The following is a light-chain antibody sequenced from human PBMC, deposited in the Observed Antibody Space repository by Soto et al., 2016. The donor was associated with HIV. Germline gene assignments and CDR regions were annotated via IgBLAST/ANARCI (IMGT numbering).Light chain of an antibody. CDR2: AAS. CDR3: QQSYSDPTWT. V-gene: IGKV1-39*01. J-gene: IGKJ1*01. CDR1: QSISTY. Sequence: DIQMTQSPSSLSASVGDRVTITCRASQSISTYLNWYQQKPGKAPKLLIYAASTLQSGVPSRFGGSGSGTDFTLTISSLQPEDFATYYCQQSYSDPTWTFGQGTKVGNQT.